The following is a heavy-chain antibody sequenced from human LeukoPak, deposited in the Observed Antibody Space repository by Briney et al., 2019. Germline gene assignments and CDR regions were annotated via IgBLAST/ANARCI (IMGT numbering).Heavy chain of an antibody. J-gene: IGHJ6*02. CDR1: GFTFNKFA. CDR3: AKVSVGPLSRPTHVALYYGMDV. CDR2: IGSSGATT. D-gene: IGHD2-8*01. Sequence: GGSLRVSCEASGFTFNKFAMSWVRQAPGKGPEWVCAIGSSGATTFYADPVKGRCTISRDNSKNTVYLEMNSLRAEDTAIYYCAKVSVGPLSRPTHVALYYGMDVWGQGTTVTVSS. V-gene: IGHV3-23*01.